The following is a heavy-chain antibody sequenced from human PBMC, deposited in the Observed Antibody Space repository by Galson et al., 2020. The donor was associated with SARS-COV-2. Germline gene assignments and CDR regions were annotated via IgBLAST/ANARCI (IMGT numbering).Heavy chain of an antibody. CDR3: VRRGRLTVAGILNFFDH. J-gene: IGHJ4*02. CDR1: GYTFSDHY. V-gene: IGHV1-46*01. Sequence: ASVKVSCKASGYTFSDHYIHWMRQAPGQGLEWMGVINPNGGSASYPPKFRGRVTMTTDTSTSTVKMELSSLTSEDTAVYYCVRRGRLTVAGILNFFDHWGQGTLVTVSS. D-gene: IGHD6-19*01. CDR2: INPNGGSA.